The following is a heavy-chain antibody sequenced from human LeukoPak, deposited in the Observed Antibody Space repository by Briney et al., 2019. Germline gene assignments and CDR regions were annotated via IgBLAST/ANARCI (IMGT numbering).Heavy chain of an antibody. D-gene: IGHD2-2*02. Sequence: SSVKVSCKASGGTFSSYTISWVRQAPGQGLEWMGRIIPILGIANYAQKLQGRVTITADKSTSTAYMELSSLRSEDTAVYYCARDMVPAAIDVVRFDPWGQGTLVTVSS. J-gene: IGHJ5*02. CDR2: IIPILGIA. V-gene: IGHV1-69*04. CDR3: ARDMVPAAIDVVRFDP. CDR1: GGTFSSYT.